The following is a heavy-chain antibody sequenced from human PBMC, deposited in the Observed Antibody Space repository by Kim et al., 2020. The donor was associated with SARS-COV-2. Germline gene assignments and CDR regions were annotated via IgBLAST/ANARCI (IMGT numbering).Heavy chain of an antibody. D-gene: IGHD3-9*01. CDR1: GYTFTSYG. Sequence: ASVKVSCKASGYTFTSYGISWVRQAPGQGLEWMGWISAYNGNTNYAQKLQGRVTMTTDTSTSTAYMELRSLRSDDTAVYYCARDLRVPAAMNELRYFDWLLNQPFNYYGMDVWGQGTTVTVSS. J-gene: IGHJ6*02. V-gene: IGHV1-18*01. CDR3: ARDLRVPAAMNELRYFDWLLNQPFNYYGMDV. CDR2: ISAYNGNT.